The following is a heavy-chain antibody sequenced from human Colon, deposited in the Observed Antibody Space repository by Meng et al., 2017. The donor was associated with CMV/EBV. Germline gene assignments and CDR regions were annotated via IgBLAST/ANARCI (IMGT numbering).Heavy chain of an antibody. J-gene: IGHJ6*02. CDR2: IYYSGST. CDR3: AGLSYCSSTSCYYYYGMDV. Sequence: SETLSLTCTVSGGSISSGGYYWSWIRQHPGKGLEWIGYIYYSGSTYYNPSLKSRVTISVDTSKNQFSLKLSSVTAADTAVYYCAGLSYCSSTSCYYYYGMDVWGQGITVTVSS. V-gene: IGHV4-31*03. D-gene: IGHD2-2*01. CDR1: GGSISSGGYY.